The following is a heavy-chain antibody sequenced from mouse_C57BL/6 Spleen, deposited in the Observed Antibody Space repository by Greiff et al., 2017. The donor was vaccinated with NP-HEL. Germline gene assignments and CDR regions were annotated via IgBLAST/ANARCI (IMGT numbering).Heavy chain of an antibody. D-gene: IGHD1-1*01. CDR3: ARVGSRSYYAMDY. V-gene: IGHV5-16*01. Sequence: EVQRVESEGGLVQPGSSMKLSCTASGFTFSDYYMAWVRQVPEKGLEWVANINYDGSSTYYLDSLKSRFIISRDNAKNILYLQMSSLKSEDTATYYCARVGSRSYYAMDYWGQGTSVTVSS. CDR2: INYDGSST. CDR1: GFTFSDYY. J-gene: IGHJ4*01.